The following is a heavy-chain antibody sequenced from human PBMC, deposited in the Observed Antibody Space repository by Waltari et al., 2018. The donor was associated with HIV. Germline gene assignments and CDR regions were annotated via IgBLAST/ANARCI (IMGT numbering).Heavy chain of an antibody. CDR2: IKEDGSEI. V-gene: IGHV3-7*01. D-gene: IGHD6-13*01. CDR3: ARRQQLTD. Sequence: EVRLVESGGGLVQPGGSLRLSCAASGFTFSSSWMTWVRQAPGKGLEWVANIKEDGSEIHYVDSVKGRFTISRDNAKNSLYLQRNSLRAEDTAVYYCARRQQLTDWGQGTLVTVSS. CDR1: GFTFSSSW. J-gene: IGHJ4*02.